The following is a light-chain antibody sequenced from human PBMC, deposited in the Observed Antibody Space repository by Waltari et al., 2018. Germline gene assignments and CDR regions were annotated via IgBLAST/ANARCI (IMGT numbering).Light chain of an antibody. CDR1: IPHIGSNY. CDR2: RNS. V-gene: IGLV1-47*01. Sequence: QSVLTQPPSTSGTPRQRVTLHCSGSIPHIGSNYVYWTQQLPATASKPLSYRNSQRPSGVPDRFSGSKSGTSASLAISGLRSEDEADYYCAAWDDSLSVHWVFGGGTKLTVL. CDR3: AAWDDSLSVHWV. J-gene: IGLJ3*02.